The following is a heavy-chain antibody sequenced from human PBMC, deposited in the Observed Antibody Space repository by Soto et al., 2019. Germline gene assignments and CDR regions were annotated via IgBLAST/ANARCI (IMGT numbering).Heavy chain of an antibody. J-gene: IGHJ1*01. V-gene: IGHV3-30-3*01. D-gene: IGHD6-13*01. CDR2: ISYDGYNK. CDR1: GFTFNTYA. Sequence: QVPLVESWGGVVQPGTSLRLSCAASGFTFNTYALHWVRQAPGKGLEWLAVISYDGYNKYYTDSVKGRFSISRDNSKNTLYLQMKSLRGDATAVYYCARDPGAAAATGYFQLWGQGTLLTVSS. CDR3: ARDPGAAAATGYFQL.